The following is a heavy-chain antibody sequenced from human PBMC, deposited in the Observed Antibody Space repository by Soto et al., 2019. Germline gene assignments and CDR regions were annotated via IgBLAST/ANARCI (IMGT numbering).Heavy chain of an antibody. CDR1: GGSFSGYY. V-gene: IGHV4-34*01. J-gene: IGHJ6*02. D-gene: IGHD3-22*01. Sequence: SETLSLTCAVYGGSFSGYYWSWIRQPPGKGLEWIGEINHSGSTNYNPSLKSRVTISVDTSKNQFSLKLSSVTAADTAVYYCARGGSHYYDSSGYLIGMDVWGPGPTVTVSS. CDR2: INHSGST. CDR3: ARGGSHYYDSSGYLIGMDV.